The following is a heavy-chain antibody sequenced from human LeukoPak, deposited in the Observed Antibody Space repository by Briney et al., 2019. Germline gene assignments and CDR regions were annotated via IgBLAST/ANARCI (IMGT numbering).Heavy chain of an antibody. J-gene: IGHJ5*02. D-gene: IGHD6-6*01. V-gene: IGHV4-34*01. CDR1: GGSFSGYY. CDR3: ARPGYSSSSHWFDP. CDR2: INHSGST. Sequence: SETLPLTCAVYGGSFSGYYWSWIRQPPGKGLEWIGEINHSGSTNYNPSLKSRVTISVDTSKNQFSLKLSSVTAADTAVYYCARPGYSSSSHWFDPWGQGTLVTVSS.